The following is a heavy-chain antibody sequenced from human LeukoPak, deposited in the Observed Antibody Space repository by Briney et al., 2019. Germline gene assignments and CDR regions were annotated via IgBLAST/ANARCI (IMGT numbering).Heavy chain of an antibody. J-gene: IGHJ4*02. CDR1: GFTVSTNY. CDR2: FYSGGNT. D-gene: IGHD1-1*01. V-gene: IGHV3-53*01. Sequence: GGSLRLSCVASGFTVSTNYMSWVLQAPGKGLEWVSVFYSGGNTYYADSVKGRFTISRDNSKNTLDLQMNSLRTEDTAVYYCASNRYNDHDYWGQGTLVTVSS. CDR3: ASNRYNDHDY.